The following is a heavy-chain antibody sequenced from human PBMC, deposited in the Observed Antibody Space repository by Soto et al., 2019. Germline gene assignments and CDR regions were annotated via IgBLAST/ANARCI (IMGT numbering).Heavy chain of an antibody. J-gene: IGHJ4*02. Sequence: ASVKVSCKASGYTFTSYYMHWVRQAPGQGLEWMGIINPSGGSTSYAQKFQGRVTMTRDTSTSTVYMELSSLRSEDTAVYYCARAKWGHCSGGSCLVDDWGQGTLVTVAS. CDR3: ARAKWGHCSGGSCLVDD. D-gene: IGHD2-15*01. V-gene: IGHV1-46*01. CDR1: GYTFTSYY. CDR2: INPSGGST.